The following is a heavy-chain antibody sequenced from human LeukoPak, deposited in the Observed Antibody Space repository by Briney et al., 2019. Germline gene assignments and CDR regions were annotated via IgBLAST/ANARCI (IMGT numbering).Heavy chain of an antibody. V-gene: IGHV3-30*18. CDR2: ISYDGSKQ. CDR1: GFTFSSHD. D-gene: IGHD3-9*01. J-gene: IGHJ4*02. CDR3: AKDGARYLLTYYFEY. Sequence: PGESLRLSCAASGFTFSSHDMHWVRQAPGKGLEWVAAISYDGSKQLYADSVKGRFTISRDNSKNTLNLQMNSLRDEDTAVYYCAKDGARYLLTYYFEYWGPETVDPVSS.